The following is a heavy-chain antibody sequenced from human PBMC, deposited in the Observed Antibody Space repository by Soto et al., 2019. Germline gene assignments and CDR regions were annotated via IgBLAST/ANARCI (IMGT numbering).Heavy chain of an antibody. D-gene: IGHD3-10*01. CDR3: ARDISYGSGTSYGY. J-gene: IGHJ4*02. CDR1: GYTFTSHG. V-gene: IGHV1-18*01. Sequence: QVQLVQSGPEVKKPGASVKVSCKASGYTFTSHGISWVRQAPGQGLEWMGWISSLTGGTNHAQALQGRVTMTTDTSTSTAYMELRSLTSDDPAVYYCARDISYGSGTSYGYWGQGTLVTVSS. CDR2: ISSLTGGT.